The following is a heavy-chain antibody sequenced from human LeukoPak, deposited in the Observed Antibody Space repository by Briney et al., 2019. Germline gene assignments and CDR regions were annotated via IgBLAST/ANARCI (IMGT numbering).Heavy chain of an antibody. Sequence: GGSLGLSCAASGFSFSSYAMTWARQAPVKGLEWVSAISGDGTRTYYADSVKGRFTISRDNSKNTLYLEMSSLRVEDTAIYYCAKWPEGAMDYFDYWGQGTLVTVSS. CDR1: GFSFSSYA. D-gene: IGHD3-16*01. CDR2: ISGDGTRT. CDR3: AKWPEGAMDYFDY. V-gene: IGHV3-23*01. J-gene: IGHJ4*02.